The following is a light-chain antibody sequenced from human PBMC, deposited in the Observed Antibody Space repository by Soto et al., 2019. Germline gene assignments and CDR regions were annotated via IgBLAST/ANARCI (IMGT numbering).Light chain of an antibody. CDR1: QTVSITY. Sequence: EIVLTQSPGTLSLSPGERATLSCRASQTVSITYLTWYQQKPGQAPRRLIFGASFRATGIPDRFSGSGSGTDFTLTISRLEPEDFAVYYCQQYGSRTWTFGQGTKVDI. J-gene: IGKJ1*01. V-gene: IGKV3-20*01. CDR3: QQYGSRTWT. CDR2: GAS.